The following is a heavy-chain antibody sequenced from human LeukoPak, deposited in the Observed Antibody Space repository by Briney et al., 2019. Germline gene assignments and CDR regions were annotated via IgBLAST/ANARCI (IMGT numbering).Heavy chain of an antibody. Sequence: GGSLRLSCAASRLTFSTYAMSWVRQAPEKGLEWVSSISTSSSYIYYADSVKGRFTISRDNARNSLYLQMNSLRVEDTAVYYCARDSGNYLDAFDIWGQGTMVTVSS. V-gene: IGHV3-21*01. J-gene: IGHJ3*02. CDR3: ARDSGNYLDAFDI. CDR2: ISTSSSYI. D-gene: IGHD1-26*01. CDR1: RLTFSTYA.